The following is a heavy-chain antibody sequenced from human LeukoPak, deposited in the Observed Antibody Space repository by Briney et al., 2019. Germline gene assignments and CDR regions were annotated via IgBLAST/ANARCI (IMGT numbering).Heavy chain of an antibody. J-gene: IGHJ4*02. CDR2: INPNSGGT. V-gene: IGHV1-2*06. D-gene: IGHD2-15*01. CDR3: ASGLGICSGGSCYSY. Sequence: ASVKVSCKASGYTFTGYYMHWVRQAPGQGLEWMGRINPNSGGTNYAQKFQGRVTMTRDTSISTAYMELSRLRSDDTAVYYCASGLGICSGGSCYSYWGQGTLVTVSP. CDR1: GYTFTGYY.